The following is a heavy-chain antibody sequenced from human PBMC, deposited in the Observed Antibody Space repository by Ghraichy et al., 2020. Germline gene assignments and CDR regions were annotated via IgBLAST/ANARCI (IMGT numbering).Heavy chain of an antibody. CDR1: GFTFSSYA. Sequence: GGSLRLSCTASGFTFSSYAMSWVRQAPGKGLEWVSTISGNGKTNYADSVKGRITISRDNSKNTLCLQMNSLRAEDTAVYYCAKDKYYDSTNYQPFDYWGQGTLVAVSS. J-gene: IGHJ4*02. CDR3: AKDKYYDSTNYQPFDY. D-gene: IGHD3-22*01. V-gene: IGHV3-23*01. CDR2: ISGNGKT.